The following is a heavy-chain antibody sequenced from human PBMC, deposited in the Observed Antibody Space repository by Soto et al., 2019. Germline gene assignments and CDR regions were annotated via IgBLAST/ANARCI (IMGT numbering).Heavy chain of an antibody. V-gene: IGHV3-74*01. CDR1: GFTFNTYW. J-gene: IGHJ6*02. CDR2: LNSDGSSK. CDR3: VRGFKNYYAMAG. Sequence: EVQLVESGGGLVQPGGSLRLSCAASGFTFNTYWMHWVRQAPGRGLVWVSRLNSDGSSKYYGDSMKGRFTISRDNADNTVYLQMNSLRDEDTAVYFCVRGFKNYYAMAGWGQGTTVTVSS.